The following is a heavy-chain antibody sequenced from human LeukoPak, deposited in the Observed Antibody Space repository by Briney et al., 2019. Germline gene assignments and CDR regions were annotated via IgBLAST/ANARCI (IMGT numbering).Heavy chain of an antibody. CDR1: GYTFTGYY. Sequence: ASVKVSCKASGYTFTGYYMHWMRQAPGQGLEWMGWINPNSGGTNYAQKFQGRVTMTRDTSIGTAYMELSRLRSDDTAVYYCARDAAGTSFDYWGQGTLVTVSS. CDR2: INPNSGGT. D-gene: IGHD6-13*01. V-gene: IGHV1-2*02. CDR3: ARDAAGTSFDY. J-gene: IGHJ4*02.